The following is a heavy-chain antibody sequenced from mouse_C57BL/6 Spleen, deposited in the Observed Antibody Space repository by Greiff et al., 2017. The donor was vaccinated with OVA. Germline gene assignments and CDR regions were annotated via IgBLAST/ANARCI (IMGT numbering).Heavy chain of an antibody. CDR2: IYPGGGYT. CDR3: ASNYGSSSWFAY. J-gene: IGHJ3*01. Sequence: QVTLKVSGAELVRPGTSVKMSCKASGYTFTNYWIGWAKQRPGHGLEWIGDIYPGGGYTNYNEKFKGKATLTADKSSSTAYMQFSSLTSEDSAIYYCASNYGSSSWFAYWGQGTLVTVSA. V-gene: IGHV1-63*01. CDR1: GYTFTNYW. D-gene: IGHD1-1*01.